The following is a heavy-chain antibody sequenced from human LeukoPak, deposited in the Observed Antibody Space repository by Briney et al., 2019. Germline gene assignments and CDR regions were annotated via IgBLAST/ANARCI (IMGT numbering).Heavy chain of an antibody. CDR1: GGSMTTDS. CDR3: ARAPVQDLSFVGWFDS. V-gene: IGHV4-4*07. CDR2: ISASGNT. J-gene: IGHJ5*01. D-gene: IGHD1-26*01. Sequence: PSETLSLTCTVSGGSMTTDSWNWIRLPAGKGLEWIGRISASGNTNYNPSLFTRVTMSIDTSENQFALNLNSVTAGDAAVYFCARAPVQDLSFVGWFDSWGQGTRVFVSS.